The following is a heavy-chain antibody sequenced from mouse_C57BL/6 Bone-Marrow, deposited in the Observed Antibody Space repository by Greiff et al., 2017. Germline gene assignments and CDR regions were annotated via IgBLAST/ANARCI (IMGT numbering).Heavy chain of an antibody. CDR3: TLIWVYCYFDV. CDR2: IDPENGDT. D-gene: IGHD4-1*01. Sequence: EVKLVESGAELVRPGASVKLSCTASGFNIKDDYMHWVKQRPEQGLEWIGWIDPENGDTAYASKFQGKATITADTSSNTAYLQLSSLTSEDTAVYYFTLIWVYCYFDVWGTGTTVTVSS. V-gene: IGHV14-4*01. J-gene: IGHJ1*03. CDR1: GFNIKDDY.